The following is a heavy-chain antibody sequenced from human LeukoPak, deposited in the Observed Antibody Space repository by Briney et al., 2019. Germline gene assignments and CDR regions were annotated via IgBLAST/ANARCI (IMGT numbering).Heavy chain of an antibody. CDR2: TYYSGST. CDR1: GGSISTSSYY. V-gene: IGHV4-39*01. J-gene: IGHJ4*02. CDR3: ARLSKGRYFDYIFDH. Sequence: SETLSLTCTVSGGSISTSSYYWGWIRQPPGKGLEWIGNTYYSGSTYYNPSLKSRLTMSVDTSKNQFSLKMSSVTAADTAVYYCARLSKGRYFDYIFDHWGQGALVTVSS. D-gene: IGHD3-9*01.